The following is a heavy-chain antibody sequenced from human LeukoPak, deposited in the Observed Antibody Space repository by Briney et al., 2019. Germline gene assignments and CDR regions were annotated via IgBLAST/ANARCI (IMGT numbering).Heavy chain of an antibody. D-gene: IGHD6-19*01. CDR2: ISPSGGST. J-gene: IGHJ4*02. CDR3: ARIRSVAGLDY. CDR1: GYTFTGYW. Sequence: ASVKVSCKAFGYTFTGYWMHWVRQAPGQGPEWMGVISPSGGSTIYAQKFKGRVTLTRDMSTSTDYLELSSLRSEDTAVYYCARIRSVAGLDYWGQGTLVTVSS. V-gene: IGHV1-46*01.